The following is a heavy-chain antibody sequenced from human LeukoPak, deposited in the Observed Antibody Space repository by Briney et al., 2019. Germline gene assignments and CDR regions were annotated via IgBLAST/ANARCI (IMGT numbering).Heavy chain of an antibody. Sequence: GASVKVSCKASCYTFTSYGISWVRQAPGQGLEWMGGIIPIFGTANYAQKFQGRVTITTDESTSTAYMELSSLRSEDTAVYYCASTTGNNWFDPWGQGTLVTVSS. V-gene: IGHV1-69*05. D-gene: IGHD4-17*01. CDR1: CYTFTSYG. CDR3: ASTTGNNWFDP. CDR2: IIPIFGTA. J-gene: IGHJ5*02.